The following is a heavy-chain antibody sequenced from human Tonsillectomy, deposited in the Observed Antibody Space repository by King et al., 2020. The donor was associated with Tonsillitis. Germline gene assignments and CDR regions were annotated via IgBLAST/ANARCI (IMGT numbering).Heavy chain of an antibody. CDR1: GGSISDYY. Sequence: VQLVESGPGLVKPSEPLSLTCTVSGGSISDYYWSWIRQPPGKGLEGIGYIYYSGSTNYNPPLKNRVPMSVDTSKNQFSLKLHSVTAAHTAVYYCASQLAVYGAGNYSFDYWGQGTLVTVSS. CDR3: ASQLAVYGAGNYSFDY. D-gene: IGHD3-10*01. CDR2: IYYSGST. V-gene: IGHV4-59*12. J-gene: IGHJ4*02.